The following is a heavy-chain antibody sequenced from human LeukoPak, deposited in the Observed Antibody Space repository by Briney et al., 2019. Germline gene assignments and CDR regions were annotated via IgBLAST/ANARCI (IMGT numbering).Heavy chain of an antibody. Sequence: GGSLRLSCAASGFTFSSYSMNWVRQAPGKGLEWVSYISSSSSTIYYADSVKGRFTISRDNAKNSLYLQMNSLRAEDTAVYYCAVSLDYRVPDFDYWGQGTLVTVSS. CDR2: ISSSSSTI. CDR1: GFTFSSYS. CDR3: AVSLDYRVPDFDY. V-gene: IGHV3-48*04. J-gene: IGHJ4*02. D-gene: IGHD3-16*01.